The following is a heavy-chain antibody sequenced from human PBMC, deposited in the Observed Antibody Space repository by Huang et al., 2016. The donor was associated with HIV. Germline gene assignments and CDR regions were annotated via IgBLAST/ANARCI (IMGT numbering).Heavy chain of an antibody. CDR1: GGSFSGYY. J-gene: IGHJ6*03. CDR3: ARGQGGYYYYYMDV. V-gene: IGHV4-34*01. Sequence: QVQLQQWGAGLLRPLETLSLTCAVYGGSFSGYYGTWIRQPPGKGLEWIGEINHSEGTNYNPSFKSRVTISVDTSRNQFSLTLTSVTAADTAVDYCARGQGGYYYYYMDVWGKGTTVTVSS. CDR2: INHSEGT.